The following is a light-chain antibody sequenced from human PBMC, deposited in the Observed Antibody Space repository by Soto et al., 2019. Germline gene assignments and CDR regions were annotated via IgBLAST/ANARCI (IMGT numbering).Light chain of an antibody. J-gene: IGKJ4*01. CDR3: QQYNNWPRGT. CDR1: QSVSNN. Sequence: EIVMTQSPATLSVSPGERATLSCRASQSVSNNLAWYQQKPGQAPRPLIYGASTRATGIPARFSGSGSGTEFTLTISSLQSEGFAVYYCQQYNNWPRGTFGGGTKVEIK. V-gene: IGKV3-15*01. CDR2: GAS.